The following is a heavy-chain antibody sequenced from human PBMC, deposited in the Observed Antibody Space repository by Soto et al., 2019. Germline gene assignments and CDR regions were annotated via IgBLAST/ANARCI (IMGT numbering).Heavy chain of an antibody. Sequence: GGPLRLSCAASGFTFSTYSMNWVRQAPGKGLEWVSYISSSSSTIFYTDSVKGRFTVSRDNAKNSLYLQMNSLRAEDTADYYCARPTYYYDSSGPPAYWGQGTLVTVSS. J-gene: IGHJ4*02. D-gene: IGHD3-22*01. CDR1: GFTFSTYS. CDR3: ARPTYYYDSSGPPAY. CDR2: ISSSSSTI. V-gene: IGHV3-48*01.